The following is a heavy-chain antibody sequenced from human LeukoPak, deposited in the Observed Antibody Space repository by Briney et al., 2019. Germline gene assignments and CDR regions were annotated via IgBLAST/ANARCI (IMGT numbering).Heavy chain of an antibody. D-gene: IGHD6-19*01. CDR1: GFTFNNNG. J-gene: IGHJ4*02. Sequence: PGGSLRLSCAASGFTFNNNGMSWVRQVPGKGLEWVSGINWNGGSTGYGDSVKGRFTISRDNAKNTLYLQMNSLRSEDTALYYCARDGAVAVGVTLDYWGRGTLVTVSP. V-gene: IGHV3-20*04. CDR2: INWNGGST. CDR3: ARDGAVAVGVTLDY.